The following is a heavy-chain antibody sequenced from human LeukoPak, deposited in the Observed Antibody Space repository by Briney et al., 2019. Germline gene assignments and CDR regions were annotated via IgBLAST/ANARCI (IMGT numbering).Heavy chain of an antibody. CDR1: GFTFSSYS. Sequence: GGSLRLSCAASGFTFSSYSMNWVRQAPGKGLEWVSSISSSSSYIYYADSVKGRFTISRDNAKNSLYLQMNSLRAEDTAVYYCAKDLRGYSYGYGYFDYWGQGTLVTVSS. CDR3: AKDLRGYSYGYGYFDY. V-gene: IGHV3-21*01. D-gene: IGHD5-18*01. CDR2: ISSSSSYI. J-gene: IGHJ4*02.